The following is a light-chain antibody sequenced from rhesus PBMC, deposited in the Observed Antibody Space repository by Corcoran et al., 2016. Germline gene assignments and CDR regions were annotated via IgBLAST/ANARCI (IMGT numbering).Light chain of an antibody. V-gene: IGKV1-19*01. CDR2: YAS. CDR3: QQYAALPFT. J-gene: IGKJ3*01. CDR1: QGINSW. Sequence: DIQMTQSPSSLSASVGDKVTITCHASQGINSWLAWYQKKPGKAPKPLISYASSLQSGVPSRFSGSGSGTYYTLTIRRLQPEDFATYYCQQYAALPFTFGPGTKLDIK.